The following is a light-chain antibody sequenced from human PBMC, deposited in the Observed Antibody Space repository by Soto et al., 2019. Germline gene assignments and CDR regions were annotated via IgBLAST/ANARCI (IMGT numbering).Light chain of an antibody. V-gene: IGKV1-9*01. J-gene: IGKJ1*01. CDR3: QHLHWA. CDR1: QEISGY. Sequence: IHLTQSPSSLSASVGDRVTITCRASQEISGYLAWYQQTPGKAPKLLIYGVSTLQDGVSSRFSGRGSGTDFSLTISCLQHEDFATYYCQHLHWAFGPGT. CDR2: GVS.